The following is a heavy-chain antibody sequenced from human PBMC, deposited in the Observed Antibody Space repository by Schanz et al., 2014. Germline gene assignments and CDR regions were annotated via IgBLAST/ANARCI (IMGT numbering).Heavy chain of an antibody. J-gene: IGHJ4*02. D-gene: IGHD1-26*01. Sequence: QVQLVQSGVEVKKPGASVKVSCKASGYSFTGYYMNWVRQAPGQGLEWMGWINPSSGGTNYAQKFQGRVTMTTDTSTSTAYMELRSLRSDDTAVYYCARSHSLVGTIDFDYWGQGTLVTVSS. CDR3: ARSHSLVGTIDFDY. CDR2: INPSSGGT. CDR1: GYSFTGYY. V-gene: IGHV1-2*02.